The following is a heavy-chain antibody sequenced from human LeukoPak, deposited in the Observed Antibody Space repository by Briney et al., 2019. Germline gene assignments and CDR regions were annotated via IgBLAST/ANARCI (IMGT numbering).Heavy chain of an antibody. V-gene: IGHV4-4*07. Sequence: SETLSLTCTVSGGSLSGYYWSWIRQPAGKGLEWIGRIYTSGSTNYNPSLKSRVTMSVDTSKNQFSLKLSSVTAADTAVYYCARDLTYYDFWNNWFDPWGQGTLVTVSS. CDR1: GGSLSGYY. J-gene: IGHJ5*02. CDR2: IYTSGST. D-gene: IGHD3-3*01. CDR3: ARDLTYYDFWNNWFDP.